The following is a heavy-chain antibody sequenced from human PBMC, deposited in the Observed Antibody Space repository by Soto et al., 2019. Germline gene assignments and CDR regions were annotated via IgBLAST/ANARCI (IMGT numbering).Heavy chain of an antibody. CDR1: GGTFSSYA. Sequence: QVQLVQSGAEVKKPGSSVKVSCKASGGTFSSYAISWVRQAPGQGLEWMGGIIPIFGTANYAQKFQGRVTMTAEDSTSTGYMELSSLRSEDTAVYYCARLGLAFCVGDCDRYWYFDLWGRGTLVTVSS. D-gene: IGHD2-21*02. J-gene: IGHJ2*01. V-gene: IGHV1-69*12. CDR3: ARLGLAFCVGDCDRYWYFDL. CDR2: IIPIFGTA.